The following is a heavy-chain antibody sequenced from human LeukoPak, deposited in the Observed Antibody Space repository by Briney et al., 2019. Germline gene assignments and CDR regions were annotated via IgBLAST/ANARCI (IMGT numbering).Heavy chain of an antibody. V-gene: IGHV1-18*01. CDR2: ISAYSGDT. Sequence: GASVKVSCKASGYTFTSYGISWVRQAPGQEWMGWISAYSGDTNYAQKFQGRATMTTDTSTSTAYMGLRSLSSDDTAVYYCARDREVTIANYFDYWGQGTLVTVSS. D-gene: IGHD3-9*01. CDR1: GYTFTSYG. CDR3: ARDREVTIANYFDY. J-gene: IGHJ4*02.